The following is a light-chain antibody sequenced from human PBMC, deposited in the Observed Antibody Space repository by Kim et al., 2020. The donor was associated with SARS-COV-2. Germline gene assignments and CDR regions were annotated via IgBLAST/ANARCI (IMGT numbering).Light chain of an antibody. Sequence: GETARITCGGNKIGSEVVTWYQQRPGQAPALVIDYDTDRPSGIPERFSGSNSGNTATLTISRVEAGDEADYYCQVWDSSRDHRGYVFGTGTKVTVL. J-gene: IGLJ1*01. V-gene: IGLV3-21*04. CDR3: QVWDSSRDHRGYV. CDR1: KIGSEV. CDR2: YDT.